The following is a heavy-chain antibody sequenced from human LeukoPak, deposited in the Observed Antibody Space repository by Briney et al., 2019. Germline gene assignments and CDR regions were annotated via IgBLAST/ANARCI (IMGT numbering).Heavy chain of an antibody. J-gene: IGHJ4*02. V-gene: IGHV4-34*01. D-gene: IGHD2-15*01. Sequence: SETLSLTCAVYGGSFSGYYWSWIRQPPGKGLEWIGEINHSGSTNYNPSLKSRVTISVDTSKNQFSLKLSSVTAADTAVYYSARGYGGRVVVAATRFIARYYFDYWGQGTLVTVSS. CDR2: INHSGST. CDR1: GGSFSGYY. CDR3: ARGYGGRVVVAATRFIARYYFDY.